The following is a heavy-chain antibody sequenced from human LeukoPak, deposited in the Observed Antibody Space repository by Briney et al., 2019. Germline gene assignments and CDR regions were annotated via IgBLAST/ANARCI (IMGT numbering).Heavy chain of an antibody. D-gene: IGHD3-22*01. CDR1: SESLIGYF. CDR2: INHRGST. CDR3: ATGAIYYCDSWAYFDY. Sequence: SETLSLTCAVSSESLIGYFWTSTRQPPGGGLEWIGDINHRGSTNYNPSLKSRVTISVDTSKNQFSLRLTSVTAADTAVYYWATGAIYYCDSWAYFDYWGQGSLVTVSS. J-gene: IGHJ4*02. V-gene: IGHV4-34*01.